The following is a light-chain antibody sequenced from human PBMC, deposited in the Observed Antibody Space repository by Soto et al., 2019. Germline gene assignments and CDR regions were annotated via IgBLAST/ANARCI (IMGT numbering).Light chain of an antibody. V-gene: IGKV1-39*01. CDR1: QSINNN. J-gene: IGKJ1*01. CDR3: QQSYSTTWT. Sequence: DIPMTQSPSSLSASVGDRITITCRASQSINNNLNWYQQKPGKAPKLLMDAASRMQSGVPSRFSGSGGGTEFTLTITSLQPEDFATYYCQQSYSTTWTFGQGTRVEVK. CDR2: AAS.